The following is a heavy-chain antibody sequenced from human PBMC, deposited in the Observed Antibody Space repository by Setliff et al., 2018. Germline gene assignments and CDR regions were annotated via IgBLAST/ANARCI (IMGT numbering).Heavy chain of an antibody. CDR2: ISDGSST. J-gene: IGHJ6*03. Sequence: GGSLRLSCAASGFTFSSYWMHWVRQAPGKGLEWVSRISDGSSTSYADSVKGRFTFSRDDSKNTLYLQMNNLKTGDTATYYCTSAKLERRTGHHYYMDVWGKGTTVTVSS. CDR3: TSAKLERRTGHHYYMDV. V-gene: IGHV3-74*01. D-gene: IGHD1-1*01. CDR1: GFTFSSYW.